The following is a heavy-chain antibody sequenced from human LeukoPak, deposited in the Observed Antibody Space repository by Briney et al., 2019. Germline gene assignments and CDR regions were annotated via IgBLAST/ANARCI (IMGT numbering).Heavy chain of an antibody. D-gene: IGHD6-19*01. Sequence: SETLSLTCTVSGGSISSYYWSWIRQPPGKGLEWIGYIYYSGSTNYNYNPSLKSRVTISVDTSKSQFSLKLSSVTAADTAVYYCARDPVSYSSYRGWFDPWGQGTLVTVSS. V-gene: IGHV4-59*12. J-gene: IGHJ5*02. CDR1: GGSISSYY. CDR2: IYYSGSTNY. CDR3: ARDPVSYSSYRGWFDP.